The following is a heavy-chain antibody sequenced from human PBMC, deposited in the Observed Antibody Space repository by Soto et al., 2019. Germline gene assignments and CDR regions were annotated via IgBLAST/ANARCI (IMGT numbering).Heavy chain of an antibody. J-gene: IGHJ6*02. V-gene: IGHV3-30-3*01. Sequence: QVQLVESGGGVVQPGRSLRLSCAASGFTFSSYAMHWVRQAPGKGLEWVAVISYDGSNKYYADSVKGRFTISRDNSKNTLYLQMNSLIAEDTAVYYWSRDSNGIDVWGQGTTVTVSS. CDR3: SRDSNGIDV. CDR2: ISYDGSNK. CDR1: GFTFSSYA.